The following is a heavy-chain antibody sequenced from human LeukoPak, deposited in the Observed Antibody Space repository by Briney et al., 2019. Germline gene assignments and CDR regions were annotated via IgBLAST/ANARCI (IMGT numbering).Heavy chain of an antibody. CDR2: IYTSGST. CDR3: AREYDFWSGYYFFDY. CDR1: GGSISSYY. D-gene: IGHD3-3*01. V-gene: IGHV4-4*07. Sequence: SETLSLTCTVSGGSISSYYWSWIRQPAGKGLEWIGRIYTSGSTNYNPSLKSRVTMSVDTSKNQFSLKVSSVTAADTAVYYCAREYDFWSGYYFFDYWGQGTLVTVSS. J-gene: IGHJ4*02.